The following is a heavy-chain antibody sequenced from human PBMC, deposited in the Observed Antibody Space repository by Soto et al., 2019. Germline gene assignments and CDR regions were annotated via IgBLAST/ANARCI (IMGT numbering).Heavy chain of an antibody. D-gene: IGHD4-17*01. CDR1: GFTFSSYA. Sequence: EVQLLESGGGLVQPGGSLRLSCAASGFTFSSYAMSWVRQAPGKGLEWVSTVSSSATSTYYADSVKGRFTISRDNSKNTPYLQTNSLRADDTAVYYCSKDRLALRPLAPATPRVFEIWGQGTMVTVSS. J-gene: IGHJ3*02. V-gene: IGHV3-23*01. CDR3: SKDRLALRPLAPATPRVFEI. CDR2: VSSSATST.